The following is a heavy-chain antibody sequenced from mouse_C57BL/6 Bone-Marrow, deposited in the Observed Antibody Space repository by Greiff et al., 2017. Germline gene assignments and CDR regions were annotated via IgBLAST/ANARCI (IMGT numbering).Heavy chain of an antibody. D-gene: IGHD2-5*01. CDR2: IDPSDSYT. CDR1: GYTFTSYW. J-gene: IGHJ2*01. Sequence: QVQLQQPGAELVMPGASVKLSCKASGYTFTSYWMHWVKQRPGQGLEWIGEIDPSDSYTNYNQKFKGKSTLTVDKSSSTAYMQLSSLTSEDSAGYYCARGYYSNYWGQGTTLTVSS. V-gene: IGHV1-69*01. CDR3: ARGYYSNY.